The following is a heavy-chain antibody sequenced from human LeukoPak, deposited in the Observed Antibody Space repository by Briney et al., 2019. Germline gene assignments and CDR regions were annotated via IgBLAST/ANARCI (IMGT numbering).Heavy chain of an antibody. J-gene: IGHJ4*02. CDR2: INGDGTIT. V-gene: IGHV3-74*01. CDR3: LRSQFDY. CDR1: GFAFSSYW. Sequence: PGGSLRLSCAASGFAFSSYWMLWVRQAPGKGLVWVSRINGDGTITTYADFVKGRFTISRDNAENILYLQMNSLRAEDTAIYYCLRSQFDYWGQGILVTVSS.